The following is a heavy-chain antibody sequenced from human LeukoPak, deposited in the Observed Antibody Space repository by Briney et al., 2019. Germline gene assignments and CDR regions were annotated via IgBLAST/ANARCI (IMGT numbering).Heavy chain of an antibody. J-gene: IGHJ6*02. D-gene: IGHD3-10*01. CDR2: ISDGGGST. V-gene: IGHV3-23*01. Sequence: GGSLRLSCAASGFTFSNYAMSWVRQAPGGGLEWVSTISDGGGSTYYADSVKGRFTISRDNSKNTLYRQMNSLRAEDTAIYYCAKVPYSDYGSGRPPFMDVWGQGTTVAVSS. CDR3: AKVPYSDYGSGRPPFMDV. CDR1: GFTFSNYA.